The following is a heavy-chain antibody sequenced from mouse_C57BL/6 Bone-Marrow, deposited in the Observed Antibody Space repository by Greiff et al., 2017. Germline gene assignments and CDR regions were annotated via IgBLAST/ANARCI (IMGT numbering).Heavy chain of an antibody. Sequence: QVQLQQPGAELVMPGASVKLSCKASGYTFTSYWMHWVKQRPGQGLEWIGEIDPSDSYTNYNQKFKGKSTLTVDKSSSTAYMQLSILTSEDSAVYYCARGHYGSSYWDFDVWGTGTTVTVSS. CDR3: ARGHYGSSYWDFDV. CDR1: GYTFTSYW. D-gene: IGHD1-1*01. V-gene: IGHV1-69*01. J-gene: IGHJ1*03. CDR2: IDPSDSYT.